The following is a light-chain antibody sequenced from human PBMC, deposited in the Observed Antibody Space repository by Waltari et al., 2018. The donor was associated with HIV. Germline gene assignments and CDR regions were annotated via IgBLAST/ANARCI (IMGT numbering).Light chain of an antibody. V-gene: IGLV2-23*02. CDR1: SHDVGSYSL. Sequence: QSALTQPASVSGSPGQSITISCTGTSHDVGSYSLVSWYQQHPGKAPKLIIYEVTKRPSGISDRFSGSKSGNTASLTISGLQAEDEADYYCCSYAGSTTYVFGTGTKVTVL. CDR3: CSYAGSTTYV. CDR2: EVT. J-gene: IGLJ1*01.